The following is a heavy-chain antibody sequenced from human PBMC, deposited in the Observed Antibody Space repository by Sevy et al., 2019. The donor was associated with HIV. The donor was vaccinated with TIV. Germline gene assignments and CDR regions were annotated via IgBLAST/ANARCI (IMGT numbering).Heavy chain of an antibody. Sequence: ASVKVSCKASGYTFTGYYMHWVRQAPGQGLEWMGWINPNSGGTNYAQKFQGRVTMTRDTSISTAYMGLSRLRSDDTAAYYCAQTLDRRLVPDYWGQGTLVTVSS. CDR1: GYTFTGYY. J-gene: IGHJ4*02. V-gene: IGHV1-2*02. D-gene: IGHD6-6*01. CDR2: INPNSGGT. CDR3: AQTLDRRLVPDY.